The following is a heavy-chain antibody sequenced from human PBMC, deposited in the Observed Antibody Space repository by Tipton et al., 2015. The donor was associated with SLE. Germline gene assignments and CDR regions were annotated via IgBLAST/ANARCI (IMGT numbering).Heavy chain of an antibody. J-gene: IGHJ4*02. D-gene: IGHD1-1*01. CDR3: ARDATGDTAFVYYFDY. V-gene: IGHV4-34*01. CDR2: INSSGRT. CDR1: GGSFSGYH. Sequence: TLSLTCTLYGGSFSGYHWSWVRQSSGKGLEWIGEINSSGRTNYNPSLESRVTISLSTSKNQLSLTLTSVTAADTAVYYCARDATGDTAFVYYFDYWGQGTLVTVSS.